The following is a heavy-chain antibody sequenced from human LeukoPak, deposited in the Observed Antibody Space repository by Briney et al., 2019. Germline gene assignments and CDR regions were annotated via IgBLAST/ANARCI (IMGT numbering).Heavy chain of an antibody. J-gene: IGHJ5*02. V-gene: IGHV1-8*01. CDR2: MNPNSGNT. CDR1: GYTFTSYD. Sequence: GASVKFSCKAFGYTFTSYDINWVRQATGQGLEWMGWMNPNSGNTGYAQKFQGRVTMTRNTSISTAYMELSSLRCEDTAVYYCARGRRDIVVVAAARSYKYWFDRGGQATVVIVS. CDR3: ARGRRDIVVVAAARSYKYWFDR. D-gene: IGHD2-2*01.